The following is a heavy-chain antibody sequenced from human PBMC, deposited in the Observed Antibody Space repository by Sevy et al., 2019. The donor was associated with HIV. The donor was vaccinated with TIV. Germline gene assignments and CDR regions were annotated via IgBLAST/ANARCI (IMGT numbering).Heavy chain of an antibody. J-gene: IGHJ4*02. CDR2: INPKSGGT. Sequence: ASVKVSCKASGYTFTDYYMHWVRQAPGQGLEWMGRINPKSGGTNYAQKFQGRVTMTRDTSIGTAYMELSRLRSDDTAVYYCARYCSSTSCYAPPFDYWGQGTLVTVSS. D-gene: IGHD2-2*01. V-gene: IGHV1-2*06. CDR1: GYTFTDYY. CDR3: ARYCSSTSCYAPPFDY.